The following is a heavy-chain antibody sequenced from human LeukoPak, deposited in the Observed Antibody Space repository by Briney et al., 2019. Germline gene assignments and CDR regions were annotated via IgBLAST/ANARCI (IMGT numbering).Heavy chain of an antibody. V-gene: IGHV4-59*11. CDR3: ATFYYDSSGYRD. CDR2: INYSGST. Sequence: SETLSLTCTVSGGSISSHPWSWIRQPPGKGLEWIGYINYSGSTNYNHSLKSRVTISIDMAKNQVSLKLSSVTAADTAVYYCATFYYDSSGYRDWGQGTLVTVSS. CDR1: GGSISSHP. D-gene: IGHD3-22*01. J-gene: IGHJ4*02.